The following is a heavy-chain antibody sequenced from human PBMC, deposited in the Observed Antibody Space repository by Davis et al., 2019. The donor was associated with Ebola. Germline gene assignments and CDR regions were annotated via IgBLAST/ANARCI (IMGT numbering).Heavy chain of an antibody. CDR1: GGSISSHY. Sequence: PSETLSLTCTASGGSISSHYWSWIRQPPGKGLEWTGYIYYSGSTNYTPSLKSRVTISVDTSKNQFSLKLSSVTAADTAVDYCAREEGLQKWFDPWGQGTLVTVSS. J-gene: IGHJ5*02. CDR2: IYYSGST. CDR3: AREEGLQKWFDP. V-gene: IGHV4-59*11. D-gene: IGHD5-24*01.